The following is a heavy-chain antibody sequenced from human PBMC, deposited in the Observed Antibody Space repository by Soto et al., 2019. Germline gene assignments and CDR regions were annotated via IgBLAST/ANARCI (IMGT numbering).Heavy chain of an antibody. CDR2: MTGSGDTT. D-gene: IGHD2-15*01. CDR3: GKQVSGGSPSTFGS. Sequence: GGSLRLSCRVSGFTFSDFAMNWVRQAPNKGLEWVSTMTGSGDTTYYAESVRGRFTISRDNSKNTLFLHMTALRADDTAIYFCGKQVSGGSPSTFGSWGQGTLVTVSS. V-gene: IGHV3-23*01. CDR1: GFTFSDFA. J-gene: IGHJ4*02.